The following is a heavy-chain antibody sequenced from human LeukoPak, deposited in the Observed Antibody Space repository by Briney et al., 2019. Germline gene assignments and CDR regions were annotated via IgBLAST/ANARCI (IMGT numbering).Heavy chain of an antibody. V-gene: IGHV4-30-4*01. Sequence: PSQTLSLTCTVSGGSISSGDYYWSWIRQPPGKGLEWIGYIYYSGSTYYNPSLKSRVTISVDTSNNQFSLRLSSVTAADTAVYYCARGPEYSSGLYESSNWFDPWGQGTLVTVSS. CDR1: GGSISSGDYY. CDR2: IYYSGST. J-gene: IGHJ5*02. CDR3: ARGPEYSSGLYESSNWFDP. D-gene: IGHD6-19*01.